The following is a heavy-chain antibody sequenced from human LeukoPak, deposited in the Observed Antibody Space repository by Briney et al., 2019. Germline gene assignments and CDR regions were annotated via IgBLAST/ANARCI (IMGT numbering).Heavy chain of an antibody. CDR3: ARDPVGDYNWFDP. Sequence: GGSLRLSCAASGFTFSSYWMSWVRQAPGKGLVWVSRINSDGSSTSYADSVKGRFTISRDNAKNTLYLQMNSLRAEDTAVYYCARDPVGDYNWFDPWGQGTLVTVSS. CDR1: GFTFSSYW. CDR2: INSDGSST. V-gene: IGHV3-74*01. D-gene: IGHD4-17*01. J-gene: IGHJ5*02.